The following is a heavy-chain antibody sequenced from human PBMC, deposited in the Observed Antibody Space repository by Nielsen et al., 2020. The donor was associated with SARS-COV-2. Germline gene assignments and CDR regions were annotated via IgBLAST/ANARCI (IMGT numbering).Heavy chain of an antibody. CDR3: ARGPGVEVVANYFDP. D-gene: IGHD4/OR15-4a*01. Sequence: ETLSLTCAVYGGSLSFHYWSWVRQPPGKGLEWIGEINHRGRTNYNPSLKNRVTISVDTSTKQFSLRLTSVTAADTAVYYCARGPGVEVVANYFDPWGQGTPVTVSS. CDR1: GGSLSFHY. J-gene: IGHJ5*02. V-gene: IGHV4-34*01. CDR2: INHRGRT.